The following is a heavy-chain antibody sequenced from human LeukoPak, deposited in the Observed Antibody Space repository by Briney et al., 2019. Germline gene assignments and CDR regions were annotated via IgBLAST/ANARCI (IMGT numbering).Heavy chain of an antibody. CDR3: ARDHRGWFGELFGFDY. CDR1: GYTFTSYG. D-gene: IGHD3-10*01. Sequence: GASVKVSCNASGYTFTSYGISWVRQAPGQGLEWMGGISAYNGNTNCAQKLQGRVTMTTDTSTSTAYMELWSLRSDDTAVYYCARDHRGWFGELFGFDYWGQGTLDTVSS. CDR2: ISAYNGNT. V-gene: IGHV1-18*04. J-gene: IGHJ4*02.